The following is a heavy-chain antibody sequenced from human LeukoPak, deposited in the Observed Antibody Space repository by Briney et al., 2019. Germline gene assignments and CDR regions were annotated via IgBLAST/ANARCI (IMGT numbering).Heavy chain of an antibody. CDR3: ARSYDSSGYSYWFDP. V-gene: IGHV4-31*03. J-gene: IGHJ5*02. CDR1: GGSISSGGYY. Sequence: SQTLSLTCTVSGGSISSGGYYWSWIRQHPGKGLEWIGYIYYSGSTYYNPSLKSRVTISVDTSKNQFSLKLSSVTAADTAVYYCARSYDSSGYSYWFDPWGQETLVTVSS. CDR2: IYYSGST. D-gene: IGHD3-22*01.